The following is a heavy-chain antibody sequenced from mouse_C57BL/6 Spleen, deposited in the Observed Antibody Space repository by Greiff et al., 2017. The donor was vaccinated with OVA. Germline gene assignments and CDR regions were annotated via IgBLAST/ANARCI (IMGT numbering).Heavy chain of an antibody. D-gene: IGHD2-4*01. Sequence: EVQLVESGEGLVKPGGSLKLSCAASGFTFSSYAMSWVRQTPEKRLEWVAYISSGGDYIYYADTVKGRFTISRDNARNTLYLQMSSLKSEDTAMYYCTRGDYDWGRFAYGGQGTLVTVSA. CDR3: TRGDYDWGRFAY. CDR1: GFTFSSYA. J-gene: IGHJ3*01. V-gene: IGHV5-9-1*02. CDR2: ISSGGDYI.